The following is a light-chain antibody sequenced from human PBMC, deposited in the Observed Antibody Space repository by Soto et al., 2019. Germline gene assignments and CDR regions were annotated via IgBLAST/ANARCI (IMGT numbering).Light chain of an antibody. V-gene: IGLV2-23*02. CDR3: YSYAGGSTFVV. J-gene: IGLJ2*01. CDR1: SSDVGSYNL. CDR2: EVS. Sequence: QSALTQPASVSGSPGQSITISCTGTSSDVGSYNLVSWYQQHPGKAPKLMIYEVSKRPSGVSNRFSGSKSGNTASLTISGLQAEDEADYYCYSYAGGSTFVVFGGGTQLTVL.